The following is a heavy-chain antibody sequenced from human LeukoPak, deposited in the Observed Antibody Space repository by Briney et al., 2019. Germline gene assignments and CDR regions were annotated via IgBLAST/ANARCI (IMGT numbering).Heavy chain of an antibody. CDR3: ARHLFSSGWYGHYYYYGMDV. CDR1: GGSFSGYY. D-gene: IGHD6-19*01. J-gene: IGHJ6*02. V-gene: IGHV4-59*08. Sequence: SETLSLTCAVYGGSFSGYYWSWIRQPPGKGLEWIGYIYYSGSTNYNPSLKSRVTISVDTSKNQFSLKLSSVTAADTAVYYCARHLFSSGWYGHYYYYGMDVWGQGTTVTVSS. CDR2: IYYSGST.